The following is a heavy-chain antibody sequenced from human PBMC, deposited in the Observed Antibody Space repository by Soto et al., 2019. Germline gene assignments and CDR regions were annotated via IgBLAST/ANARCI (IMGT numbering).Heavy chain of an antibody. CDR2: INWNGGST. Sequence: GGSLRLSCAASGFTFDDYGMSWVHQAPGKGLEWVSGINWNGGSTGYADSVKGRFTISRDNAKNSLYLQMNSLRAEDTALYYCARVGRGATITRAVFDYWGQGTLVTVSS. J-gene: IGHJ4*02. D-gene: IGHD5-12*01. V-gene: IGHV3-20*04. CDR1: GFTFDDYG. CDR3: ARVGRGATITRAVFDY.